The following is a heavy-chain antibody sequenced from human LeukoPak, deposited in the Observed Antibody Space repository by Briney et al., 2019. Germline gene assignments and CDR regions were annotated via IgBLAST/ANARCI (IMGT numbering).Heavy chain of an antibody. CDR1: GFTFDDYA. Sequence: GGSLRLSCAASGFTFDDYAMHWVRQAPGKGLEWVSFISGDGGSTYYADSVKGRFTISRDNSKNSLYLQMNSLRTEDTALYYCAKVLEPDYYYYYMDVWGKGTTVTVSS. D-gene: IGHD1-1*01. V-gene: IGHV3-43*02. J-gene: IGHJ6*03. CDR2: ISGDGGST. CDR3: AKVLEPDYYYYYMDV.